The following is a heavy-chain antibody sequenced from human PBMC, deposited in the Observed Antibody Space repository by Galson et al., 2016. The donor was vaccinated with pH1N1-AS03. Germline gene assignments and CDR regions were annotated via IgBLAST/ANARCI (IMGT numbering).Heavy chain of an antibody. V-gene: IGHV3-11*01. D-gene: IGHD3-10*01. J-gene: IGHJ4*02. CDR2: ISVTGKTI. CDR3: ARDSMVLRGILRY. CDR1: GFNFTDFY. Sequence: SLRLSCAASGFNFTDFYMTWVRQAPGKGLEWLSSISVTGKTIYYADSVKGRFTISRDNFKNSVYLHLDNLRAEDTAVYHCARDSMVLRGILRYWGQGRLVTVSS.